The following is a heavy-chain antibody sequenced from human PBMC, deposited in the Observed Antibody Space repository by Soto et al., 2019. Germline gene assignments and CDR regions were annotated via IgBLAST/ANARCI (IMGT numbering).Heavy chain of an antibody. CDR2: ISYDGSNK. J-gene: IGHJ6*02. CDR3: ARHLRMVRGVIIRSYYYYGMDV. Sequence: GGSLRLSCAAAGFTFSGYGMHWVRQAPGKGLEWVAVISYDGSNKYYADSVKGRFTISRDNAKNSLYLQMNSLRAEDTALYYCARHLRMVRGVIIRSYYYYGMDVWGQGTTVTVSS. CDR1: GFTFSGYG. D-gene: IGHD3-10*01. V-gene: IGHV3-30*03.